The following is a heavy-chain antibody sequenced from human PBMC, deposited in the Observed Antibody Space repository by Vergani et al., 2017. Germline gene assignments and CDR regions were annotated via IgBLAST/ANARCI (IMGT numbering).Heavy chain of an antibody. CDR3: VRGPRAXAMHYYYYYYMDV. V-gene: IGHV3-7*01. J-gene: IGHJ6*03. CDR1: GFISSSYW. D-gene: IGHD2-2*01. Sequence: EGQLVESGGDWVQRGGSLRLSCAASGFISSSYWMSWVRQAPGKGLEWVANVNQDGSEKYYVDSVRGRFTISRDNAKNSIYLQMNSLRAEDTAVYFCVRGPRAXAMHYYYYYYMDVWGKGTTVTVSS. CDR2: VNQDGSEK.